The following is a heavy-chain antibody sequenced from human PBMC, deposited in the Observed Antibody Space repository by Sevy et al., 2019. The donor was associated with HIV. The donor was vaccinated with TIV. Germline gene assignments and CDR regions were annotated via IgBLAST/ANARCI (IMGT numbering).Heavy chain of an antibody. V-gene: IGHV3-23*01. CDR1: GFTFSSYA. J-gene: IGHJ4*02. D-gene: IGHD2-2*01. CDR3: AKDRYCSSTSYSGHFDY. Sequence: GGSLRLSCAASGFTFSSYAMSWVRQAPGKGLEWVSAISGSGGSTYYADSVKGRFTISRDNSKNTLYLQMNSLRAEDTAVYYCAKDRYCSSTSYSGHFDYWGQGTLVTVSS. CDR2: ISGSGGST.